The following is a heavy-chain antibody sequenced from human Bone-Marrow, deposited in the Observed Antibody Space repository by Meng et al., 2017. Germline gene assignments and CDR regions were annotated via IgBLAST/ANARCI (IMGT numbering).Heavy chain of an antibody. D-gene: IGHD2-2*01. CDR3: ARVLGYCSSTSCRPDDY. Sequence: GESLKISCAATGFTFSSYAMSWVRQAPGKGLEWVSGITTSAETTYDVVSVKDRFTISRDNSKNTLYLQMNSLRAEDTAVYYCARVLGYCSSTSCRPDDYWGQGTLVTVSS. V-gene: IGHV3-23*01. CDR1: GFTFSSYA. J-gene: IGHJ4*02. CDR2: ITTSAETT.